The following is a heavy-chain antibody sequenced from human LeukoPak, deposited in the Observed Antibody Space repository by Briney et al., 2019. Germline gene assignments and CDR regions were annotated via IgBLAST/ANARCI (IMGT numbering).Heavy chain of an antibody. D-gene: IGHD3-22*01. CDR1: GYTLTGYY. J-gene: IGHJ5*02. CDR3: ARDPYYYDSSGYSFHP. Sequence: ASVKVSCKASGYTLTGYYMHWVRQAPGQGLEWMGRINPNSGGTNYAQKFQGRVTMTRDTSISTAYMELSRLRSDDTAMYYCARDPYYYDSSGYSFHPWGQGTLVTVSS. CDR2: INPNSGGT. V-gene: IGHV1-2*06.